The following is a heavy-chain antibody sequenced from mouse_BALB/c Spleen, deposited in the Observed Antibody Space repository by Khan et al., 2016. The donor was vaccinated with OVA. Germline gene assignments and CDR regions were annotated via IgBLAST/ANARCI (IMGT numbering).Heavy chain of an antibody. V-gene: IGHV1-76*01. D-gene: IGHD3-2*02. CDR3: AREEALYYFDY. CDR1: GYIFTNYW. J-gene: IGHJ2*01. Sequence: QVQLKESGAELVRPGASVKLSCKTSGYIFTNYWIHWVKQRSGQGLEWIARIYPGTDNSYYNEKLKDRATLTVDKSSSTVYMQLSSLKSEDSAVYFCAREEALYYFDYWGQGTTLTVSS. CDR2: IYPGTDNS.